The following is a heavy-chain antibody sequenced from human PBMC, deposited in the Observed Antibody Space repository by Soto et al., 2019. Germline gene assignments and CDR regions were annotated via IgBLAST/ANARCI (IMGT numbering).Heavy chain of an antibody. CDR2: ISSSSSTI. CDR3: ERDNGSGSFYYYYGMDV. CDR1: GFTFSSYS. V-gene: IGHV3-48*02. Sequence: GGSLRLSCAASGFTFSSYSMNWVRQAPGKGLEWVSYISSSSSTIYYADSVKGRFTISRDNAKNSLYLQMNSLRDEDTDVYYCERDNGSGSFYYYYGMDVWGQGTTVTVSS. J-gene: IGHJ6*02. D-gene: IGHD1-26*01.